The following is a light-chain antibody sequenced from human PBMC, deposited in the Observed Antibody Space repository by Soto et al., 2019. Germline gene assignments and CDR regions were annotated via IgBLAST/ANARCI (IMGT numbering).Light chain of an antibody. CDR2: GAS. CDR1: RSVGTF. J-gene: IGKJ4*01. CDR3: QQYSSSPPLT. Sequence: IVLTQSPGTLSLSPGERATLSCRASRSVGTFLAWYQQKPGQAPRLLIYGASSRATVIPDRFSGSGSGTDFTLTISRLEPEDFAVYYWQQYSSSPPLTFGGGTKVEIK. V-gene: IGKV3-20*01.